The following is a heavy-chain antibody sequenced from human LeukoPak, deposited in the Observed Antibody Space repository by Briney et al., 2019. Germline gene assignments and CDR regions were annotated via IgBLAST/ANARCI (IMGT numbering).Heavy chain of an antibody. Sequence: GESLKISCKGSGYSFTNYWIGWVRQMPGKGLEWMGIIYPGDSDTRYSPSFQGQVTISADKSISTAYLQWSSLKASDTAMYYCATKFYGSGCYLRYWGQGTLVTVSS. V-gene: IGHV5-51*01. D-gene: IGHD3-10*01. CDR2: IYPGDSDT. J-gene: IGHJ4*02. CDR1: GYSFTNYW. CDR3: ATKFYGSGCYLRY.